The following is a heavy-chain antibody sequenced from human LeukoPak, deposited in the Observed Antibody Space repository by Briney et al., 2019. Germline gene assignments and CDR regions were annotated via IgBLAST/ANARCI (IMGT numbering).Heavy chain of an antibody. V-gene: IGHV4-34*01. CDR2: INHSGST. Sequence: PSETLSLTCAVYGGSFSGYYWSWIRQPPGKGLEWIGEINHSGSTNYNPSLKSRVTISVDTSKNQFSLKLSSVTAADTAVYYCARRGWGYCSSTSCYHPRGWFDPWGQGTLVTVSS. J-gene: IGHJ5*02. D-gene: IGHD2-2*01. CDR3: ARRGWGYCSSTSCYHPRGWFDP. CDR1: GGSFSGYY.